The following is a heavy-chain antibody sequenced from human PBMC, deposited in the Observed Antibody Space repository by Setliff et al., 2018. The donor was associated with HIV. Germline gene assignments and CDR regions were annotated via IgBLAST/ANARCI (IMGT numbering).Heavy chain of an antibody. D-gene: IGHD4-17*01. CDR1: GGSISSSSYY. Sequence: PSETLSLTCTVSGGSISSSSYYWGWIRQPPGKGLEWIGSIYYSGSTYYNPSLKSRVTISVDTSKNQFSLKLSSVTAADTAVYYCARLGVYGDYFEYWGQGTLVTVSS. CDR3: ARLGVYGDYFEY. CDR2: IYYSGST. V-gene: IGHV4-39*01. J-gene: IGHJ4*02.